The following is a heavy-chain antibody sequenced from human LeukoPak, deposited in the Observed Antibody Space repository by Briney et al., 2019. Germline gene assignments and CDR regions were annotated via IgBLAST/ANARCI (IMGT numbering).Heavy chain of an antibody. CDR1: GYSFTSYW. D-gene: IGHD5-18*01. V-gene: IGHV5-51*01. CDR2: IYPGDSDA. J-gene: IGHJ4*02. Sequence: GESLKISCKGSGYSFTSYWIGWVRQMPGKGLEWMGIIYPGDSDARYSPSFQGQVTISADKSISTAYLQWSSLKASDTAMYYCARPGYSYGYRGGDFDYWGQGTLVTVSS. CDR3: ARPGYSYGYRGGDFDY.